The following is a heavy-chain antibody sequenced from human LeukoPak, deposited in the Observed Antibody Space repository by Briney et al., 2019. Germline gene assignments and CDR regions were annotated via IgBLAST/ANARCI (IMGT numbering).Heavy chain of an antibody. CDR2: IYTSGST. CDR1: GYSISSGYD. Sequence: SETLSLTCTVSGYSISSGYDWGWIRQAPGKRLEWIGRIYTSGSTNYNPSLKSRVTISVDTSKNQFSLKLSSVTAADTAVYYCARGRKYYDSSGYIFDYWGQGTLVTVSS. D-gene: IGHD3-22*01. CDR3: ARGRKYYDSSGYIFDY. V-gene: IGHV4-38-2*02. J-gene: IGHJ4*02.